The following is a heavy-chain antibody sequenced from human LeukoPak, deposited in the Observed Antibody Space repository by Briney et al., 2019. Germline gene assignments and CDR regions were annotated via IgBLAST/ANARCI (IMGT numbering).Heavy chain of an antibody. Sequence: KPSETLSLTCTVSGGSISSYYWSWIRQPPGKGLEWIGEINHSGSTNYNPSLKSRVTISVDTSKNQFSLKLSSVTAADTAVYYCARVRNYVTVFDYWGQGTLVTVSS. V-gene: IGHV4-34*01. D-gene: IGHD4-11*01. CDR3: ARVRNYVTVFDY. CDR1: GGSISSYY. J-gene: IGHJ4*02. CDR2: INHSGST.